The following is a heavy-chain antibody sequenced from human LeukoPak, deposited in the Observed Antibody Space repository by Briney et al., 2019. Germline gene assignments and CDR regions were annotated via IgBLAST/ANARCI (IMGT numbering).Heavy chain of an antibody. CDR3: ARDYWNDSYGMDV. D-gene: IGHD1-1*01. CDR2: INHSGST. Sequence: PSETLSLTCTVSGGSISSGGYYWSWIRQPPGKGLEWIGEINHSGSTNYNPSLKSRVTISVDTSKNQFSLKLSSVTAADTAVYYCARDYWNDSYGMDVWGQGTTVTVSS. V-gene: IGHV4-39*07. J-gene: IGHJ6*02. CDR1: GGSISSGGYY.